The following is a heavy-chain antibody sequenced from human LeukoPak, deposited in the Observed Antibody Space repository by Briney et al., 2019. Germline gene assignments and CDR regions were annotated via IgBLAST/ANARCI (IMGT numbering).Heavy chain of an antibody. CDR3: ARAGQLRYMDV. Sequence: GGSLRLPCAASGFDFSDYYMSWIRQAPGKGLEWISNIKTTGLTTYYADSVKGRFTISRDNAKNSLFLQMNSLRADDTAIYYCARAGQLRYMDVWGKGTAVTVSS. J-gene: IGHJ6*03. V-gene: IGHV3-11*04. CDR2: IKTTGLTT. CDR1: GFDFSDYY.